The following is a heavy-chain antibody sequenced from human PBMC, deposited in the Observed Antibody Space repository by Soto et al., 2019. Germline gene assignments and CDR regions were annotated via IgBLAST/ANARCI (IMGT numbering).Heavy chain of an antibody. CDR2: IWYDGSNK. CDR3: ARDFSYYYDSSGSTPFDY. Sequence: GGSLRLSCAASGFTFSSYGMHWVRQAPGKGLEWVAVIWYDGSNKYYADSVKGRFTISRDNSKNTLYLQMNSLRAEDTAVYYCARDFSYYYDSSGSTPFDYWGQGTLVTVSS. J-gene: IGHJ4*02. D-gene: IGHD3-22*01. V-gene: IGHV3-33*01. CDR1: GFTFSSYG.